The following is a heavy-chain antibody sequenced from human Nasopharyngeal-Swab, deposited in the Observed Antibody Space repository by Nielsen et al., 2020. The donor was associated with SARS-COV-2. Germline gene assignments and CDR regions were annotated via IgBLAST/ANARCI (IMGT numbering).Heavy chain of an antibody. CDR3: ARSPRDSLILEWSFDY. Sequence: SETLSLTCDVSGISISSSHWWRWVRQSRRAGLQWIGEVYHGSSPNYNPSLKSRVTISVDKSKNQFSLKLTSVTAADTGIYYCARSPRDSLILEWSFDYWGQGALVTVSS. D-gene: IGHD3/OR15-3a*01. CDR2: VYHGSSP. CDR1: GISISSSHW. J-gene: IGHJ4*02. V-gene: IGHV4/OR15-8*01.